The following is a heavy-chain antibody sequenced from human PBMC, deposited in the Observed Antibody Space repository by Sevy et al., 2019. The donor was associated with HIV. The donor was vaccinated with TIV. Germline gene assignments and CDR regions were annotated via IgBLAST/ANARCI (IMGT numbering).Heavy chain of an antibody. Sequence: GGSLRLSCAASGFTFSSYAMSWVRHAPGKGLEWVSAISGSGGSTYYADSVKGRFTISRDNSKNTLYLQMNSLRAEDTAVYYCAKDLDIVVVPAGWGQGTLVTVSS. CDR3: AKDLDIVVVPAG. CDR2: ISGSGGST. J-gene: IGHJ4*02. D-gene: IGHD2-2*01. V-gene: IGHV3-23*01. CDR1: GFTFSSYA.